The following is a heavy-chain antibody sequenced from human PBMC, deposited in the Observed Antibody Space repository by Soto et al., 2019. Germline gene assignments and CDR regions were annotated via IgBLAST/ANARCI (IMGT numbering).Heavy chain of an antibody. Sequence: QLQLQESGPGLVKPSETLSLTCTVSGGSISSSRYYWGWFRHPPGNGLEGIGSIYYSGSTYYNPSLKSRVTISVNTSKNQFSLKLSSVTAADTAVYYCARHDWKGVDYWGQGTLVTVSS. J-gene: IGHJ4*02. CDR1: GGSISSSRYY. CDR2: IYYSGST. CDR3: ARHDWKGVDY. V-gene: IGHV4-39*01. D-gene: IGHD1-1*01.